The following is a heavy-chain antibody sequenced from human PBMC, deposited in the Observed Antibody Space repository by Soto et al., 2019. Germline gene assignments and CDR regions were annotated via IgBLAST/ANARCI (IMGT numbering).Heavy chain of an antibody. CDR2: ISINGGST. CDR3: ASGGGAGSGTYYNGN. V-gene: IGHV3-74*01. J-gene: IGHJ4*02. D-gene: IGHD3-10*01. Sequence: EVQLVESGGGLVQPGGSLRLSCAASGFTFSSYWMHWVRQAPGKGLVWVSRISINGGSTSYADSVKGRFTISRDNAKNTLYLQMNSLRAEDTAVYYCASGGGAGSGTYYNGNWGRGTLVTVSS. CDR1: GFTFSSYW.